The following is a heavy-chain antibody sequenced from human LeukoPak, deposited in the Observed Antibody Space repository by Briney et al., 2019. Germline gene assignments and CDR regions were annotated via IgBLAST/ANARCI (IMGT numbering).Heavy chain of an antibody. CDR3: ARHSRGYDSEFGY. J-gene: IGHJ4*02. CDR2: MYYSGST. V-gene: IGHV4-59*08. D-gene: IGHD5-12*01. Sequence: SETLSLTCTVSGDSIITCYWSWIRQPPGKGLEWIGYMYYSGSTNYNPSLKSRVTISVDKSRNQFSLTLSSVTAADTAVYYCARHSRGYDSEFGYWGQGTLVTVPS. CDR1: GDSIITCY.